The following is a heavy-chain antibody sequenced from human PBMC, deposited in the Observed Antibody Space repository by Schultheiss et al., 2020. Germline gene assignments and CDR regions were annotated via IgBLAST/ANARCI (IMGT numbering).Heavy chain of an antibody. V-gene: IGHV4-59*01. Sequence: SETLSLTCTVSGGSITSYYWSWIRQPPGKGLEWIGYMYYSGSTNYNLSLKSRVTLSVDTSNNQFSLKLSSVTAADTAVYYCAREGRGNFQHWGQGTLVNVSS. J-gene: IGHJ1*01. CDR2: MYYSGST. CDR3: AREGRGNFQH. D-gene: IGHD3-10*01. CDR1: GGSITSYY.